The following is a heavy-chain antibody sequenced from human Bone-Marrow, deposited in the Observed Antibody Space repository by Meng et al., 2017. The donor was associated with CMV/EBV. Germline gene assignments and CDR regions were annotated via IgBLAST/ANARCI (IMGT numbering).Heavy chain of an antibody. Sequence: GESLKISCAASGFTFSNAWMSWVRQAPGKGLEWVGRIKSKTDGGTTDYAAPVKGRFTISRDDSKNTLYLQMNSLKTEDTAVYYCTTALKQQLVPPTHYYYYGMDVWGQGTTVTVSS. CDR2: IKSKTDGGTT. CDR1: GFTFSNAW. J-gene: IGHJ6*02. D-gene: IGHD6-13*01. V-gene: IGHV3-15*01. CDR3: TTALKQQLVPPTHYYYYGMDV.